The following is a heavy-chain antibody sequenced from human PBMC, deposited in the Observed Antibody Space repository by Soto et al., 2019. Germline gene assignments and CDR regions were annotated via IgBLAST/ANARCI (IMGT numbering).Heavy chain of an antibody. CDR3: ARDRGEYTSSWFWYFPH. CDR1: GASISSFN. V-gene: IGHV4-4*07. J-gene: IGHJ1*01. Sequence: SETLSLTCSVSGASISSFNWNWVRQPAGKGPEWVGRLNIAGTINYNPSLKSRITMSMDTSKNQISLHLRSVTAADTAIYYCARDRGEYTSSWFWYFPHWGHGTLVTVSS. CDR2: LNIAGTI. D-gene: IGHD6-13*01.